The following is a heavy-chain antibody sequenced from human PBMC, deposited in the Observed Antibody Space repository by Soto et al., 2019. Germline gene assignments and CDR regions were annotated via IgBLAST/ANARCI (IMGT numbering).Heavy chain of an antibody. Sequence: QVQLVESGGGVVQPGRSLRLSCAASGFTFSSYGMHWVRQAPGKGLEWVAVIWYDGSNKYYADSVKGRFTISRDNSKNTLYLQMNSLRAEDTAVYYCARDLRLDYYFDYWGQGTLVTVSS. CDR1: GFTFSSYG. V-gene: IGHV3-33*01. J-gene: IGHJ4*02. CDR2: IWYDGSNK. D-gene: IGHD4-17*01. CDR3: ARDLRLDYYFDY.